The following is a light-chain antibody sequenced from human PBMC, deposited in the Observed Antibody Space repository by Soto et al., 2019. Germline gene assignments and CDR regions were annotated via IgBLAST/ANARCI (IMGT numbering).Light chain of an antibody. Sequence: IVMTQSPDNLSLSPGERATLSCRASQSVASRLAWYQQTPGQAPRLLIYDASTRATGIPARFSGSASGTDCTITISSLENEDGSVYYCQQRSNWPSTFGQGTRLEIK. CDR1: QSVASR. CDR2: DAS. CDR3: QQRSNWPST. J-gene: IGKJ5*01. V-gene: IGKV3-11*01.